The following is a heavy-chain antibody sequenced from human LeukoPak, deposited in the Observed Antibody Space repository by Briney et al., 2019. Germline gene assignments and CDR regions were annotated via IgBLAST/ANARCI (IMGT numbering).Heavy chain of an antibody. Sequence: GGSLRLSCAASGFTFSSYTMNWVRQAPGKGLEWVSAISGSGGSTYYADSVKGRFTISRDNSKNTLYLQMNSLRAEDTAVYYCAKASGYSSGWYYFDYWGQGTLVTVSS. CDR2: ISGSGGST. J-gene: IGHJ4*02. V-gene: IGHV3-23*01. CDR1: GFTFSSYT. CDR3: AKASGYSSGWYYFDY. D-gene: IGHD6-19*01.